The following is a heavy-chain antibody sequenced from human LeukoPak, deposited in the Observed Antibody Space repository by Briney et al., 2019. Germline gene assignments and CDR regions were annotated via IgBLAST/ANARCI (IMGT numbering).Heavy chain of an antibody. J-gene: IGHJ4*02. V-gene: IGHV4-38-2*01. Sequence: PSETLSLTCAVSGYSISSGYYWGWIRQPPGKGLEWIGSIYHSGSTYYNPSPKSRVTISVDTSKNQFSLKLSSVTAADTAVYYCARLGDIVATILYWGQGTLVTVSS. D-gene: IGHD5-12*01. CDR3: ARLGDIVATILY. CDR2: IYHSGST. CDR1: GYSISSGYY.